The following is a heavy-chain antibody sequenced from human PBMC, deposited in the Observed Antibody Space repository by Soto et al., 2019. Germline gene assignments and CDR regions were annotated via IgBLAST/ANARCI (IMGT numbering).Heavy chain of an antibody. V-gene: IGHV4-39*01. J-gene: IGHJ5*02. CDR3: ARHGRSGCYAASWFDP. Sequence: QLHLQESGPGLVKPSETLSLTCIVSGGSINSGSYYWGWIRQPPGKGLEGIESIYYSGGTLNNPSFRGRVTISVDTSKNQFPLKLSSVAAADTGVYSCARHGRSGCYAASWFDPWGQGTLVTVSS. CDR1: GGSINSGSYY. D-gene: IGHD6-19*01. CDR2: IYYSGGT.